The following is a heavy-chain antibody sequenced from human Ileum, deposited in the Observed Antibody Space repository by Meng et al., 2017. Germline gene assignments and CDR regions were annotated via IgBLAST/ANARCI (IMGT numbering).Heavy chain of an antibody. CDR2: IDQSGNS. CDR1: GASVSANSY. D-gene: IGHD4/OR15-4a*01. Sequence: VQSQEAGPGLVKPSETPSLTCSVSGASVSANSYWSWVRQPPGKGLAWIGQIDQSGNSYYSPSLKSRVTMSIDKSKNQFSLRLTSVTAADTAVYYCARHGGYYQDFWGQGTLVTVSS. V-gene: IGHV4-4*02. J-gene: IGHJ4*02. CDR3: ARHGGYYQDF.